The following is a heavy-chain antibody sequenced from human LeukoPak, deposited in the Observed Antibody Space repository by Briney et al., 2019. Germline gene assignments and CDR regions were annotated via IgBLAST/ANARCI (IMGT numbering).Heavy chain of an antibody. J-gene: IGHJ2*01. D-gene: IGHD6-19*01. V-gene: IGHV3-23*01. CDR2: ISGSGGST. CDR1: GGTFSSYA. CDR3: AKAVAGDWYFDL. Sequence: GASVKVSCKASGGTFSSYAISWVRQAPGKGLEWVSAISGSGGSTNYADSVKGRFTISRDKSKNTLYLQMNSLRADDTAVYYCAKAVAGDWYFDLWGRGTLVTVSS.